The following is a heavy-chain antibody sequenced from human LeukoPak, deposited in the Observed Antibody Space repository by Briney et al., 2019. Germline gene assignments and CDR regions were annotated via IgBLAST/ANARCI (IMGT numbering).Heavy chain of an antibody. J-gene: IGHJ4*02. V-gene: IGHV1-18*01. CDR3: ARDWYYYYDSSGLDY. D-gene: IGHD3-22*01. Sequence: ASVKVSFKPSGYTFTSYGISWVRQAPGQGLEWMGWISAYNGNTNYAQKLQGRVTMTTDTSTSTAYMELRSLRSDDTAVYYCARDWYYYYDSSGLDYWGQGTLVTVSS. CDR2: ISAYNGNT. CDR1: GYTFTSYG.